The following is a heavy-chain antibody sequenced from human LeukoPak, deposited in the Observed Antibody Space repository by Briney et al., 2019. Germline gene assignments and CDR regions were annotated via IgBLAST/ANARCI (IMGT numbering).Heavy chain of an antibody. CDR3: AKRGVVIRVILVGFHKEAYYFDS. D-gene: IGHD3-22*01. V-gene: IGHV3-23*01. CDR2: ISDSGGRT. CDR1: GITLSNYG. Sequence: GGSLRLSCAVSGITLSNYGMSWVRQAPGKGLEWVAGISDSGGRTNYADSVKGRFTISRDNPRNTLILQMNSLRPEDTAVYFCAKRGVVIRVILVGFHKEAYYFDSWGQGALVTVSS. J-gene: IGHJ4*02.